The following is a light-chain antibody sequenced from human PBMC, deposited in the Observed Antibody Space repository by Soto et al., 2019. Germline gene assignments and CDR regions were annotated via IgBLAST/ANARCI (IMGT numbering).Light chain of an antibody. CDR1: SGHSSFA. Sequence: QAVVTQSPSASASLGASVKLTCTLSSGHSSFAIAWHQQQPEKGPRYLMKLNSDGSHSKGAGIPDRFSGSSSGAERYLTISSLQSEDEADYYCQTWGTGIVLFGGGTKVTVL. CDR2: LNSDGSH. CDR3: QTWGTGIVL. J-gene: IGLJ2*01. V-gene: IGLV4-69*01.